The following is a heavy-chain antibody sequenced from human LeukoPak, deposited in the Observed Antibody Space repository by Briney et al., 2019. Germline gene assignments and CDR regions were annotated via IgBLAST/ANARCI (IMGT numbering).Heavy chain of an antibody. J-gene: IGHJ4*02. V-gene: IGHV1-2*02. Sequence: ASVKVSCKASGYTFTGYYMHWVRQAPGQGLEWMGWINPNSGGTNYAQKFQGRVTMTRDTSISTAYMELSRLRSGDTAVYYCARDHGDCSSTSCYGFDYWGQGTLVTVSS. D-gene: IGHD2-2*01. CDR3: ARDHGDCSSTSCYGFDY. CDR1: GYTFTGYY. CDR2: INPNSGGT.